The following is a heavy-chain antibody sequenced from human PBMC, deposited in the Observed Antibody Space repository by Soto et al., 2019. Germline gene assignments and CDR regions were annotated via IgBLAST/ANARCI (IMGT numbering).Heavy chain of an antibody. Sequence: SVKVSCKASGGTLSSYAISWVRQAPGQGLEWMGGIIPIFGTANYAQKFQGRVTITADESTSTAYMELSSLRSEDTAVYYCVGLGGSTVTNNYYYYGMDVWGQGTTVTVSS. D-gene: IGHD4-17*01. J-gene: IGHJ6*02. CDR1: GGTLSSYA. V-gene: IGHV1-69*13. CDR3: VGLGGSTVTNNYYYYGMDV. CDR2: IIPIFGTA.